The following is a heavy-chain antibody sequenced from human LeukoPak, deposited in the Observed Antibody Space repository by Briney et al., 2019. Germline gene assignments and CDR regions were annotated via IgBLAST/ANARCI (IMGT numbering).Heavy chain of an antibody. CDR3: ARLKLLWSNYFDY. Sequence: GRSLRLSCAASGFTFSSYAMHWVRQAPGKGLEWVAVISHDGHNIYYADSVKGRFTISRDNSKYMVYLQMNSLRAEDTAVYYCARLKLLWSNYFDYWGQGTLVTVSS. V-gene: IGHV3-30*04. J-gene: IGHJ4*02. D-gene: IGHD2-2*01. CDR2: ISHDGHNI. CDR1: GFTFSSYA.